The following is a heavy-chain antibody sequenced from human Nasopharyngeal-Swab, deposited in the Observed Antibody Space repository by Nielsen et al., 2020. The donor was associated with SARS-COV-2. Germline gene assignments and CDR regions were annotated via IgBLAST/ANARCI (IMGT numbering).Heavy chain of an antibody. CDR2: INHSGST. CDR3: ATLVGFDY. V-gene: IGHV4-34*01. J-gene: IGHJ4*02. Sequence: SETLSLTCAVYGGSFSGYYWSWIRQPPGKGLEWIGEINHSGSTNYNPPLKSRVTISVDTSKNQFSLKLSSVTAADTAVYYCATLVGFDYWGQGTLVTVSS. CDR1: GGSFSGYY.